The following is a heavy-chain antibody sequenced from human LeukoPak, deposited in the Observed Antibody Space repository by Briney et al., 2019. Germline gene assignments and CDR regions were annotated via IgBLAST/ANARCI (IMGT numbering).Heavy chain of an antibody. J-gene: IGHJ6*02. D-gene: IGHD6-13*01. Sequence: PGGSLRLSCAASGFTFSSYGMHWVRQAPGKGLEWVAVIWYDGSNKYYADSVKGRFTISRDNSKNTLYLQMNSLRAEDTAVYYCARVDGIAAAGYYYYYGMDVWGQGTTVTVSS. CDR3: ARVDGIAAAGYYYYYGMDV. V-gene: IGHV3-33*01. CDR1: GFTFSSYG. CDR2: IWYDGSNK.